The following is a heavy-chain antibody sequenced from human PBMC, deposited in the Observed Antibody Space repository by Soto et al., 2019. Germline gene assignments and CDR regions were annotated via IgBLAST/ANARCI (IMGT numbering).Heavy chain of an antibody. CDR1: GVSCSMYA. J-gene: IGHJ3*02. V-gene: IGHV3-23*01. CDR2: ISGSGGST. D-gene: IGHD3-10*01. Sequence: VGSIRHACRAAGVSCSMYAMSCVSQAPGKGLEWVSAISGSGGSTYYADSVKGRFTISRDNSKNTLYLQMNSLRAEDTAVYYCAKRSTWFGEKDAFDIWGQGTMVTVPS. CDR3: AKRSTWFGEKDAFDI.